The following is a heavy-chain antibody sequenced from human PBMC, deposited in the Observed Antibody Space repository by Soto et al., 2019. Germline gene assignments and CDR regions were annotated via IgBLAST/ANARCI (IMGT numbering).Heavy chain of an antibody. J-gene: IGHJ4*02. CDR3: AKDHLTTTVTTVGY. CDR2: ISYHGSDK. Sequence: ESGGGVVQPGRSLRLSCAASGFTFSNYGMHWVRQAPGKGLEWVAVISYHGSDKYYADSVKGRFTISRDNSKNTLYLQMDSLRAEDTAVYYCAKDHLTTTVTTVGYWGQGTLVPVSS. CDR1: GFTFSNYG. D-gene: IGHD4-17*01. V-gene: IGHV3-30*18.